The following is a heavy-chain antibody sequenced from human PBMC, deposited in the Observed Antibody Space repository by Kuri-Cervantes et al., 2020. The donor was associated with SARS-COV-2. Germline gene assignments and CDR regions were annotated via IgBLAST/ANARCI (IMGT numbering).Heavy chain of an antibody. V-gene: IGHV3-21*01. J-gene: IGHJ5*02. CDR1: GFTFSSYS. D-gene: IGHD4-23*01. CDR2: ISSSSSYI. CDR3: ARDDPYYGGNSWFDP. Sequence: ETLSLTCAASGFTFSSYSMNWVRQAPGKGLEWVSSISSSSSYIYYADSVKGRFTISRDNAKNSVYLQMNSLRAEDTAIYYCARDDPYYGGNSWFDPWGQGTLVTVSS.